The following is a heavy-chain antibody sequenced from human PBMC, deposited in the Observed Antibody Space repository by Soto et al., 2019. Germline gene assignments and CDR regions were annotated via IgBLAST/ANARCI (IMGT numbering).Heavy chain of an antibody. V-gene: IGHV1-18*01. J-gene: IGHJ6*01. D-gene: IGHD3-3*01. CDR3: ARADFALSGMEV. Sequence: GKGSCNTSAYPFTSYGISMVRQAPGQGLEWMGWISAYNGNTNYAQKLQGRVTMTTDTSTSTAYMELRSLRSDDTAVYYCARADFALSGMEVWGQGTTVTVSS. CDR1: AYPFTSYG. CDR2: ISAYNGNT.